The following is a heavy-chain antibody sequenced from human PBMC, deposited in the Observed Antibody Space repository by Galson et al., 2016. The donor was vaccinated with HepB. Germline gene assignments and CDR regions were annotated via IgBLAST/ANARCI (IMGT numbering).Heavy chain of an antibody. CDR1: GFTFSSYW. J-gene: IGHJ2*01. CDR3: AREDWYFDL. Sequence: LRLSCAASGFTFSSYWMSWIRQPPGKGLEWVGEVDHNGGTNFNPSLKSRVTMSLDTSKNQFSLKLSSVTAADTAVYFCAREDWYFDLWGRGTLVTVSS. V-gene: IGHV4-34*01. CDR2: VDHNGGT.